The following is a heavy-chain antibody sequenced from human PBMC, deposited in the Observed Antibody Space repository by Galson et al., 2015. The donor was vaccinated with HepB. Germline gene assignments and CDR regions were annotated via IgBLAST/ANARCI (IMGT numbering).Heavy chain of an antibody. CDR2: INPNSGGT. D-gene: IGHD6-6*01. J-gene: IGHJ4*02. CDR3: ARSDPGSIAARDVFDY. V-gene: IGHV1-2*02. CDR1: GYTFTGYY. Sequence: SVKVSCKASGYTFTGYYMHWVRQAPGQGLKWMGWINPNSGGTNYAQKFQGRVTMTRDTSISTAYMELSRLRSDDTAVYYCARSDPGSIAARDVFDYWGQGTLVTVSS.